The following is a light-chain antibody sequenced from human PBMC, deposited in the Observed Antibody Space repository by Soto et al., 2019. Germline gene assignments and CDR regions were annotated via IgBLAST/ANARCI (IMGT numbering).Light chain of an antibody. CDR1: QTVSRS. V-gene: IGKV3-15*01. Sequence: EVVLRHSPATLSVSPGELATLSCRSSQTVSRSLAWYQQRPGQAPRLLIYGASTRATGVSDRFSGSGSGTDFTITISSLQSEDFAVYYCQQYIDWSPYTFGQGTKVDIK. J-gene: IGKJ2*01. CDR2: GAS. CDR3: QQYIDWSPYT.